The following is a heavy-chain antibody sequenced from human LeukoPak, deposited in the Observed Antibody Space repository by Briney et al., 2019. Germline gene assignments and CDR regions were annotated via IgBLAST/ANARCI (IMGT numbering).Heavy chain of an antibody. CDR1: GGSISSRTYY. Sequence: SETLSLTCTVSGGSISSRTYYWAWIRQPPGKGLEWIGSINYSGKLTYNPSLKSRVTVSLDTSRNQFSLTLSSVTAADTAVYYCARDFGDWRTDYWGQGTLVTASS. J-gene: IGHJ4*02. CDR3: ARDFGDWRTDY. D-gene: IGHD2-21*02. CDR2: INYSGKL. V-gene: IGHV4-39*07.